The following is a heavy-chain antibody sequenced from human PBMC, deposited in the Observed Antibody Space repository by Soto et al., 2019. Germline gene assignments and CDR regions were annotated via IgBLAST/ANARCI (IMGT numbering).Heavy chain of an antibody. CDR3: AHKGPEDWPLDY. CDR2: IYWDDSK. J-gene: IGHJ4*02. CDR1: GFSLSTSGVG. V-gene: IGHV2-5*02. Sequence: QITLKESGPPLVRPTQTLTLTCAFSGFSLSTSGVGVGWIRQPPGKALEWRAVIYWDDSKHYSPSLRSRLTITKDTSKNQVVLTMTNMDPMDTGTYYCAHKGPEDWPLDYWGQGTLVTVSS. D-gene: IGHD3-9*01.